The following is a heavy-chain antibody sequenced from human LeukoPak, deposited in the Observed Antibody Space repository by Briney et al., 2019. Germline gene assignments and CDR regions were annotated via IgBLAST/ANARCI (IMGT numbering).Heavy chain of an antibody. CDR1: GFTFNNFA. V-gene: IGHV3-23*01. Sequence: GGSLRLSCAVSGFTFNNFAMSWVRQAPGKGLEWVSAISRSGTSTYYADSVKGRFTISRDNAKNTLYVQMNSLRAEDTAVYYCARMGHDILVPSGMDVWGQGTTVTVSS. CDR3: ARMGHDILVPSGMDV. CDR2: ISRSGTST. J-gene: IGHJ6*02. D-gene: IGHD1-1*01.